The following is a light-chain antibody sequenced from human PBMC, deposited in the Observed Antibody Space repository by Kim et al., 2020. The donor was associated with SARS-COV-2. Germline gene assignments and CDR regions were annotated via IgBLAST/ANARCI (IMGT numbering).Light chain of an antibody. V-gene: IGLV3-1*01. CDR3: QAWDSSTAA. CDR1: KLGDKY. J-gene: IGLJ1*01. Sequence: SSELTQPPSVSVSPGQTASITCSGDKLGDKYACWYQQKPGQSPVLVIYQDSKRPSGIPERFSGSNSGNTATLTISGTQAMDEADYYCQAWDSSTAAFGTG. CDR2: QDS.